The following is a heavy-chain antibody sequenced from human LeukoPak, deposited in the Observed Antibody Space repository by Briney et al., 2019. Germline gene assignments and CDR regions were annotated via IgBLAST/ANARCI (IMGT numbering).Heavy chain of an antibody. J-gene: IGHJ5*02. CDR2: ISHDESNE. CDR1: GFTFRNYA. D-gene: IGHD2-15*01. V-gene: IGHV3-30*14. CDR3: VTGIGGLDP. Sequence: GGSLRLSCAASGFTFRNYAMHWVRQTPGKGLGWVTVISHDESNEYYADSVKGRFTISRDDSKNTLFLQMDRLGVEDTAVYYCVTGIGGLDPWGQGVLVTVSS.